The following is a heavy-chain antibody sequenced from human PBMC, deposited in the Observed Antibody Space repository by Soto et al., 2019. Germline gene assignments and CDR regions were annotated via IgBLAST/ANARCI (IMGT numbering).Heavy chain of an antibody. Sequence: LRLSCAASGYTFSDSAMHWVRQASGKGLEWVGRIRTKANSYATVYAASVKGRFTISRDDSKNTAYLQMNSLKTEDTAVHYCARLWSEREPNFDYWGQGTLVTVSS. CDR1: GYTFSDSA. CDR3: ARLWSEREPNFDY. J-gene: IGHJ4*02. D-gene: IGHD1-26*01. V-gene: IGHV3-73*01. CDR2: IRTKANSYAT.